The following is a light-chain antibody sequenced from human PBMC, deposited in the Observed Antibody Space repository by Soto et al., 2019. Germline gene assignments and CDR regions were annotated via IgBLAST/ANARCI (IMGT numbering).Light chain of an antibody. J-gene: IGLJ2*01. V-gene: IGLV2-14*03. CDR3: NSYTTSRTLV. CDR1: TSDVGGYNY. CDR2: DVS. Sequence: QSALTQFASVSGSPGQSITISCTGTTSDVGGYNYVSWYQQHPGKAPKLIIYDVSNRPSGVSNRFSGSKSGNTASLTISGLQAEDEADYYCNSYTTSRTLVFGGGTKLTVL.